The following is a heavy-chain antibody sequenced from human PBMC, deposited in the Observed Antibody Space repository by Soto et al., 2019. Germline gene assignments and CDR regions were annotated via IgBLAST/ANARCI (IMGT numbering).Heavy chain of an antibody. D-gene: IGHD3-16*01. Sequence: QVQLVQSGAEVKKPGASVKISCKASGYSFTSHYIHWVRQAPGQGLEWMGTIYPGGVNTAYAQKFQDRVTMTKDTSTRTVYMDLTSLTSEDTAVYYCARDQSLQDLVWWFDPWGQGTLVTVSS. CDR3: ARDQSLQDLVWWFDP. CDR1: GYSFTSHY. V-gene: IGHV1-46*03. CDR2: IYPGGVNT. J-gene: IGHJ5*02.